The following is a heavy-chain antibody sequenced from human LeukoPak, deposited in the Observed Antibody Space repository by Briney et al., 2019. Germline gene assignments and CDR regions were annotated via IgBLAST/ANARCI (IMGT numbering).Heavy chain of an antibody. V-gene: IGHV3-7*01. CDR2: IKQDGSEK. Sequence: PGGSLRLSYAASGFTFSSYWMSWVRQAPGKGLEWVANIKQDGSEKYYVDSVKGRFTISRDNAKNSLYLQMNSLRAEDTAVYYCAKDWLWEPYYYYGMDVWGQGTTVTVSS. D-gene: IGHD1-26*01. CDR1: GFTFSSYW. J-gene: IGHJ6*02. CDR3: AKDWLWEPYYYYGMDV.